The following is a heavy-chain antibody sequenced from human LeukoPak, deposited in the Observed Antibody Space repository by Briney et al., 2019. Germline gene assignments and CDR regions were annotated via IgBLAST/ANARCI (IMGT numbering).Heavy chain of an antibody. D-gene: IGHD6-19*01. CDR1: GFTFSSYA. V-gene: IGHV3-30-3*01. Sequence: GGSLRLSCAASGFTFSSYAMHWVRQAPGKGLEWVAVISYDGSNKYYADSVKGRFTISRDNSKNTLYLQMNSLRAEDTALYFCAKDSYSSGWYLFDHWGQGTLVTVSP. CDR3: AKDSYSSGWYLFDH. CDR2: ISYDGSNK. J-gene: IGHJ4*02.